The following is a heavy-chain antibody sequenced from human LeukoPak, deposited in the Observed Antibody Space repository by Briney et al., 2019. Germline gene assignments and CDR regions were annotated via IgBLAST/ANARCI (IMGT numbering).Heavy chain of an antibody. CDR2: INHSGST. CDR1: GGSFSGYY. V-gene: IGHV4-34*01. CDR3: ARGSWGSYYIRGSESYFDY. J-gene: IGHJ4*02. D-gene: IGHD1-26*01. Sequence: SETLSLTCAVYGGSFSGYYWSWIRQPPGKGLEWIGEINHSGSTNYNPSLKSRVTISVDTSKNQFSLKLSSVTAADTAVYYCARGSWGSYYIRGSESYFDYWGQGTLVTVSS.